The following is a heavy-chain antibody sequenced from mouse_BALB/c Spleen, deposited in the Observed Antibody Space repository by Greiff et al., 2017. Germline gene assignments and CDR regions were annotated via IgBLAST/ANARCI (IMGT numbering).Heavy chain of an antibody. J-gene: IGHJ4*01. CDR3: ARRGDSYAMDY. V-gene: IGHV1-7*01. CDR1: GYTFTSYW. Sequence: VQLQQSGAELAKPGASVKMSCKASGYTFTSYWIHWVNQRPGQGLEWIGYINPSTGYTEYNQKFKDKATLTADKSSSTAYMHLSSLTSEDSAVYYCARRGDSYAMDYWGQGTTVTVSS. CDR2: INPSTGYT.